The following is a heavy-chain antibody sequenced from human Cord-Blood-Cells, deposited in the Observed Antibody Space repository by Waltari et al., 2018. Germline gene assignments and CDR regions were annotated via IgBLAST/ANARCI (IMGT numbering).Heavy chain of an antibody. CDR3: ARDLGGGWFDP. D-gene: IGHD3-16*01. CDR2: IWYDGSNK. V-gene: IGHV3-33*01. Sequence: QVQLVESGGGVVQPGRSLRLSCAAYGFTFSRYGMHWVRQAPGKGLEWVAVIWYDGSNKYYADSVKGRFTISRDNSKNTLYLQMNSLRAEDTAVYYCARDLGGGWFDPWGQGTLVTVSS. J-gene: IGHJ5*02. CDR1: GFTFSRYG.